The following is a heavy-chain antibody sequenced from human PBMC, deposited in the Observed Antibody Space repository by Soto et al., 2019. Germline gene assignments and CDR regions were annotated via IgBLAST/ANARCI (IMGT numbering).Heavy chain of an antibody. CDR2: IIPIFGTA. Sequence: SVKVSCKASGGTFSSYAISWVRQAPGQGLEWMGGIIPIFGTANYAQKFQGRVTITADESTSTAYMELSSLRSEDTAVYYCARAYCSGGSCYPSGAFDIWGQGTMVTV. D-gene: IGHD2-15*01. J-gene: IGHJ3*02. V-gene: IGHV1-69*13. CDR3: ARAYCSGGSCYPSGAFDI. CDR1: GGTFSSYA.